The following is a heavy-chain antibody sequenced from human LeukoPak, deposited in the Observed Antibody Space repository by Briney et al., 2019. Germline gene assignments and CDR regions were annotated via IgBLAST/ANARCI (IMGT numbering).Heavy chain of an antibody. CDR2: IYYSGST. J-gene: IGHJ4*02. CDR1: GGSISSYY. D-gene: IGHD1-26*01. CDR3: ARVVGPSGSHYFDY. V-gene: IGHV4-59*01. Sequence: SETLSLTCTVSGGSISSYYWSWIRQPPGKGLEWIGYIYYSGSTNYNPSLKSRVTISVDTSKNQFSLKLSSVTAADTAVYYCARVVGPSGSHYFDYWGQGTLVTVSS.